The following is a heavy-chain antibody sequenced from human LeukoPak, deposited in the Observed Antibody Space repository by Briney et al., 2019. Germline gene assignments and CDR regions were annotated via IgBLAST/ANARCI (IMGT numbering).Heavy chain of an antibody. CDR2: ISAYNGNT. V-gene: IGHV1-18*01. Sequence: ASVKVSCKASGYTFTSYGISWVRQAPGQGLEWMGWISAYNGNTNYAQKLQGRVTMTTDTSTSTAYMELRSLRSDDTAVYYCARDQQWLAYEGRRAEYFRHWGQGTLVTVSS. CDR3: ARDQQWLAYEGRRAEYFRH. D-gene: IGHD6-19*01. J-gene: IGHJ1*01. CDR1: GYTFTSYG.